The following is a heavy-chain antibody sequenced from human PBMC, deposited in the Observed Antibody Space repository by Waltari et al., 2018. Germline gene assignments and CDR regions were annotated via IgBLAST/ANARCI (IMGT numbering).Heavy chain of an antibody. Sequence: EVQLVESGGGLVEPGGSLRLSCVASGFTFSHAWINWVRQAPGKGLEWVGFMRSRSDGGTADYAAPVKGRFTISRDDSKDTLYLQMNNLRPEDTAVYYCTTAPMPDWGQGTLVTVSS. CDR3: TTAPMPD. CDR1: GFTFSHAW. D-gene: IGHD2-2*01. V-gene: IGHV3-15*01. J-gene: IGHJ4*02. CDR2: MRSRSDGGTA.